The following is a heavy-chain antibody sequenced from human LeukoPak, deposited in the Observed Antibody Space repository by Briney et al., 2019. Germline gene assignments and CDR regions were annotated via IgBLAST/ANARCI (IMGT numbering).Heavy chain of an antibody. J-gene: IGHJ4*02. CDR2: INPNSGGT. D-gene: IGHD6-19*01. CDR1: GYTFTGYY. Sequence: ASVTVSCAASGYTFTGYYMHWVRQTPGQGLEWMGWINPNSGGTNYAQKFQGRVTMTRDTSISTAYMELSRLRSDDTAVYYCARGGTYSSGWYVSFFDYWGQGTLDTVSS. V-gene: IGHV1-2*02. CDR3: ARGGTYSSGWYVSFFDY.